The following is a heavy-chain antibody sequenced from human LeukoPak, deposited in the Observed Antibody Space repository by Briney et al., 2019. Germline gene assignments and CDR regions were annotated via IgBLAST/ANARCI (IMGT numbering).Heavy chain of an antibody. J-gene: IGHJ4*02. CDR1: GFTFSSYS. CDR2: ISDSSAFI. Sequence: PGGPLRLSCAASGFTFSSYSMNWVRQAPGKGLEWVSSISDSSAFIYYAESVKGRFTISRDNAKDSLYLQMNSLKVEDTAVYYCARDDYGSLDYWGQGTLVTVSS. D-gene: IGHD4/OR15-4a*01. V-gene: IGHV3-21*04. CDR3: ARDDYGSLDY.